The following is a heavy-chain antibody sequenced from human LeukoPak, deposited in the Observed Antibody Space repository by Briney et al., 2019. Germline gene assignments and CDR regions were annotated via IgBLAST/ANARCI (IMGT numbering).Heavy chain of an antibody. CDR1: GFTFSSYS. CDR2: IKSETHGGTA. V-gene: IGHV3-15*01. CDR3: TSSYTGGYDGPFDS. J-gene: IGHJ4*02. D-gene: IGHD6-19*01. Sequence: GGSLRLSCAASGFTFSSYSMNWVRQAPGKGLEWVGRIKSETHGGTADYSSPVKGRFTISRDDSENTLDLQMNSLKTEDTAVYYCTSSYTGGYDGPFDSWARGTLVTVSS.